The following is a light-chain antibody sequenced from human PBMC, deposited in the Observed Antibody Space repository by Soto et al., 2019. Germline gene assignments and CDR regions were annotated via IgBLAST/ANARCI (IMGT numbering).Light chain of an antibody. CDR3: SSYTSSSTRV. CDR1: SSDVGGYNY. J-gene: IGLJ1*01. V-gene: IGLV2-14*01. Sequence: QSALTQPASVSGSPGQSITISCTGTSSDVGGYNYVSWYQQNPGKAPKLMIYDVNNRPSGVSYRFSGSKSGNTASLTISGLQAEDEADYYCSSYTSSSTRVFGTGTKVTFL. CDR2: DVN.